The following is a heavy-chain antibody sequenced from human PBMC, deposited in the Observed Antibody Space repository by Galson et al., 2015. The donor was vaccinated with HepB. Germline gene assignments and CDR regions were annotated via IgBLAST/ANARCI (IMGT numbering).Heavy chain of an antibody. CDR3: ARGGTATYYYYYGMDV. CDR1: GGSISSYY. V-gene: IGHV4-59*01. D-gene: IGHD2-21*02. J-gene: IGHJ6*02. CDR2: IYYSGST. Sequence: ETLSLTCTVSGGSISSYYWSWIRQPPGKGLEWIGYIYYSGSTNYNPSLKSRVTISVDTSKNQFSLKLSSVTAADTAVYYCARGGTATYYYYYGMDVWGQGTTVTVSS.